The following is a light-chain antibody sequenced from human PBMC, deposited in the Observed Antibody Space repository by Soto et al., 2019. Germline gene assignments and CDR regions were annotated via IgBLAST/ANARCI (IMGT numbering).Light chain of an antibody. CDR3: SSYTTTSTPHVV. CDR2: DVT. V-gene: IGLV2-14*01. Sequence: QSALTQPASVSGSPGQSLTISCTGTTSDVGGYNYVSWYQQYPGKAPKLMIYDVTNRPSGVSNRFSGSKSGNTASLTISGLQAEDEADYYCSSYTTTSTPHVVFGGGTKLTVL. CDR1: TSDVGGYNY. J-gene: IGLJ2*01.